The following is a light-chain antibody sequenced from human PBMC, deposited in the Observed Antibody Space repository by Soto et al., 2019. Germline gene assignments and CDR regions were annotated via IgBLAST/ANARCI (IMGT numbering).Light chain of an antibody. V-gene: IGKV1-5*01. Sequence: DIRMTQSPSTLSASVGDRVVITCRASQSITTWLAWYQQKPGKAPKLLIYDASSLESGVPSGFSGSGSRTKFTLTISSLQPDDFATYYCQQYNDYWTFGQGAKVEIK. CDR3: QQYNDYWT. J-gene: IGKJ1*01. CDR2: DAS. CDR1: QSITTW.